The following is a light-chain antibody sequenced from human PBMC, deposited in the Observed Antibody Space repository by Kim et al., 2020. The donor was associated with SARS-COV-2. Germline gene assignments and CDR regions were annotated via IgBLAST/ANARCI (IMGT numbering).Light chain of an antibody. J-gene: IGKJ1*01. V-gene: IGKV3-20*01. CDR3: QQNGRSPGT. CDR1: QHGIKNW. Sequence: LSREERAPPSSAGQHGIKNWLAGYQQRTGQAPRLPISSAPPTAPGISDRFSGSGCGTDFTLTISRLEPEEFALYYCQQNGRSPGTFGQGTQVDI. CDR2: SAP.